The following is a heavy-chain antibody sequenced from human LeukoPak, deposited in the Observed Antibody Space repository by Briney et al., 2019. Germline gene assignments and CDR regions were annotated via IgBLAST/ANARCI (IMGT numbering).Heavy chain of an antibody. J-gene: IGHJ5*02. Sequence: SETLSLTCTVSGGSINSYYWSWIRQPPGEGLEWIGDIHTTGSTNYNPSLTSRVTISVDMSKNQFSLKLSSVTAADTAVYYCARQVGYCSSTSCYWPNWFDPWGQGTLVTVSS. CDR3: ARQVGYCSSTSCYWPNWFDP. CDR2: IHTTGST. CDR1: GGSINSYY. V-gene: IGHV4-4*09. D-gene: IGHD2-2*01.